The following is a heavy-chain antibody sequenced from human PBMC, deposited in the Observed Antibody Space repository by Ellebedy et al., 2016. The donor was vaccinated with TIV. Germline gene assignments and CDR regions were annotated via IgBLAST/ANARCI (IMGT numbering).Heavy chain of an antibody. CDR3: AAGSREYWFDP. CDR2: ISSDSSDL. Sequence: PGGSLRLSCAASGFRFSSYIMNWVRQAPGKAPAWVSSISSDSSDLSYADSGKGRFTISRDNAKNLLYLQMNTLGVEDTAVYYCAAGSREYWFDPWGQGTLVTVSS. J-gene: IGHJ5*02. D-gene: IGHD3-10*01. CDR1: GFRFSSYI. V-gene: IGHV3-21*01.